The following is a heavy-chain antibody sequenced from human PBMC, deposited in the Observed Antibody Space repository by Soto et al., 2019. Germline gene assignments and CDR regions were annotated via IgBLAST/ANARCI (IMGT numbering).Heavy chain of an antibody. Sequence: GVSLRLSCAASGFTFSSYAMSWVRQAPGKGLEWVSAISGSGGSTYYADSVKGRFTISRDNSKNTLYLQMNSLRAEDTAVYYCAKARYRDYVWGSYRTQSPNYFDYWGQGTLVTVSS. V-gene: IGHV3-23*01. D-gene: IGHD3-16*02. J-gene: IGHJ4*02. CDR3: AKARYRDYVWGSYRTQSPNYFDY. CDR1: GFTFSSYA. CDR2: ISGSGGST.